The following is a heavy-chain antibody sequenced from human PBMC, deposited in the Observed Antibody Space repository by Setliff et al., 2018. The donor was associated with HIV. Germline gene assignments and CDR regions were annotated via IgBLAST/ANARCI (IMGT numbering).Heavy chain of an antibody. CDR3: VRVDYGDYDFDY. J-gene: IGHJ4*02. Sequence: SETLSLTCTVSGHSITSDYQWGWIRQPPGKGLEWIGSISHSGSTYYNPSLKSRVTISVDTTKSQISLKLISVTAADTAVFYCVRVDYGDYDFDYWGQGTLVTVSS. CDR2: ISHSGST. CDR1: GHSITSDYQ. D-gene: IGHD4-17*01. V-gene: IGHV4-38-2*02.